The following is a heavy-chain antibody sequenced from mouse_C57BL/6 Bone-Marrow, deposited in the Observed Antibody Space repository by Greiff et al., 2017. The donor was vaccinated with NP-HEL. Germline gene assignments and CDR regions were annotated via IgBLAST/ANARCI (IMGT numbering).Heavy chain of an antibody. V-gene: IGHV12-3*01. CDR1: GFPTTSGYY. D-gene: IGHD2-1*01. J-gene: IGHJ2*01. CDR2: ITHSGET. Sequence: QVQLQQSGPGLVKPSQSLFLTCSITGFPTTSGYYWIWIRQSPGKPLEWMGYITHSGETFYNPSLQSPISITRETSKNQFFLQLNSMTTEYTAMYYCAGDRYGNYYFDYWGQGTTLTVSS. CDR3: AGDRYGNYYFDY.